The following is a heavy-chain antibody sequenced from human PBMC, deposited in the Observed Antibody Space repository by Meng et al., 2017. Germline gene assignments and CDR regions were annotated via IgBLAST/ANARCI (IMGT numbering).Heavy chain of an antibody. J-gene: IGHJ1*01. CDR1: GYNFPDYY. CDR3: AQTTVTTYSEYFQH. V-gene: IGHV1-2*06. Sequence: QGQLVQSGAEVKKPGASVKVSCKPSGYNFPDYYIHWVRRAPGQGLEWMGRINPKSGDTHYAQKFQGRVTMTTDTSTSTAYMELRSLRSDDTAVYYCAQTTVTTYSEYFQHWGQGTLVTVSS. CDR2: INPKSGDT. D-gene: IGHD4-11*01.